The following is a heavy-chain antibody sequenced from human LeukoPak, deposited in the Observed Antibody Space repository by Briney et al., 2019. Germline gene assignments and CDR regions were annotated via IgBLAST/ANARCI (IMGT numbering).Heavy chain of an antibody. Sequence: RGSLRLSCAASGFTFSSYEMNWVRQAPGKGLEWVSKISSSGSAIYYVDSVKGRFTISRDNAKSTLYLQLNSLRAEDTAVYYCARGGSLGYWGQGTLVTVSS. D-gene: IGHD6-19*01. J-gene: IGHJ4*02. CDR1: GFTFSSYE. V-gene: IGHV3-48*03. CDR2: ISSSGSAI. CDR3: ARGGSLGY.